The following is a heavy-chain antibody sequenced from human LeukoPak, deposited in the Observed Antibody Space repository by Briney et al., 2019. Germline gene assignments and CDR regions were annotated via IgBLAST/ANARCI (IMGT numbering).Heavy chain of an antibody. Sequence: GGSLRLSCADSGFTFGRYWMHWVRQAPGKGLVWVSHITTDGSGTSYADSVKGRFTISRDNSKNTLYLQMNSLRAEDTAVYYCAKDRPDYWGQGTLVTVSS. V-gene: IGHV3-74*01. CDR2: ITTDGSGT. CDR3: AKDRPDY. CDR1: GFTFGRYW. J-gene: IGHJ4*02.